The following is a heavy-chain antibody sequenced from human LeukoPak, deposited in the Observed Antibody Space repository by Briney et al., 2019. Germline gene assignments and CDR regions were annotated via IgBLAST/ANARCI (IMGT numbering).Heavy chain of an antibody. J-gene: IGHJ4*02. V-gene: IGHV4-30-2*06. CDR1: GGSISSGPYF. CDR2: IWPSGST. D-gene: IGHD3-16*02. CDR3: ARLRLGELSFLYYFDY. Sequence: PSETLSLTCSVSGGSISSGPYFWSWIRQSPGQGLEWIGYIWPSGSTNYNPSLKSRVTISVDTSKNQFSLKLSSVTAADTAVYYCARLRLGELSFLYYFDYWGQGTLVTVSS.